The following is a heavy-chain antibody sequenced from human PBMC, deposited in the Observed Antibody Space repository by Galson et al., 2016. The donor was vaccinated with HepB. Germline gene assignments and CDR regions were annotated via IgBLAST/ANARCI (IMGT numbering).Heavy chain of an antibody. V-gene: IGHV6-1*01. CDR1: GDSVSSNSAA. D-gene: IGHD3-16*01. CDR3: ARGAHSTFDV. J-gene: IGHJ3*01. Sequence: CAISGDSVSSNSAAWNWIRQSPSRGLEWLGRTYYRSKWYNDYAVSVKGRITINTDTSKNQFSLQLNSVTPEDTAVYYCARGAHSTFDVWGQGTMVTVSS. CDR2: TYYRSKWYN.